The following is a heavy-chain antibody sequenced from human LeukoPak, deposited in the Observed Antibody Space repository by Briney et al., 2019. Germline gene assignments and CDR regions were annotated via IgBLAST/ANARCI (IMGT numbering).Heavy chain of an antibody. V-gene: IGHV1-24*01. CDR3: ATLFPLIDY. Sequence: ASVKVSCKVSGYTLTELSMHWVRQAPRKGLEWVGGFDPEDGETIYSQKFQGRVTMTEDTSTDTAYMELSSLRSEDTAFYYCATLFPLIDYWGQGTLVTVSS. J-gene: IGHJ4*02. CDR1: GYTLTELS. CDR2: FDPEDGET.